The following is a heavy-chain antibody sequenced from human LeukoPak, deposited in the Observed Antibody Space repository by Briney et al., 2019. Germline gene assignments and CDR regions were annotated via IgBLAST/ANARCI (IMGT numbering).Heavy chain of an antibody. CDR1: GFTFGSYG. D-gene: IGHD2-21*02. CDR3: ARDGGDIVVVTASGATPLDY. V-gene: IGHV3-33*01. J-gene: IGHJ4*02. Sequence: GGSLRLSCAASGFTFGSYGMHWVRQAPGKGLEWVAVIWYDGSNKYYADSVKGRFTISRDNSKNTLYLQMSSLRAEDTAVYYCARDGGDIVVVTASGATPLDYWGQGTLVTVSS. CDR2: IWYDGSNK.